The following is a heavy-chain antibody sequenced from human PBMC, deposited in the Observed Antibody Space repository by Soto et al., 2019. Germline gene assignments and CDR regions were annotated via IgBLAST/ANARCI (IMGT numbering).Heavy chain of an antibody. J-gene: IGHJ4*02. CDR2: ISSDGSEK. V-gene: IGHV3-30*18. CDR3: ANSWTTLTTGFDF. CDR1: GFTFSNYA. Sequence: GGSLRLSCVASGFTFSNYAMHWVRQAPGKGLGWVAVISSDGSEKYYLDSVRDRFTISRDNSKNTLFLQMNNLRPEDTAMYYCANSWTTLTTGFDFWGQGALVTVSS. D-gene: IGHD4-17*01.